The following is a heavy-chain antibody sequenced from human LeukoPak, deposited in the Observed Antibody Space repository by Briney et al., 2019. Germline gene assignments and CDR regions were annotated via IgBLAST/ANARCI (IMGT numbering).Heavy chain of an antibody. D-gene: IGHD1-26*01. V-gene: IGHV3-48*04. CDR1: GFTFSSYS. CDR3: ARDRGGSDSAIDY. J-gene: IGHJ4*02. CDR2: ISSSSSTI. Sequence: GGSLGLSCAASGFTFSSYSMNWVRQAPGKGLEWVSFISSSSSTIYYADSVKGRFTISRDNAKNSLYLQMNSLRAEDTAVYYCARDRGGSDSAIDYWGQGTLVTVSS.